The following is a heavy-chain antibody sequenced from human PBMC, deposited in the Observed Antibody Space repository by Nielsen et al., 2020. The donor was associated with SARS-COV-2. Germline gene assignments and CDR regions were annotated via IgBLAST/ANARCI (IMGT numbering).Heavy chain of an antibody. CDR1: GGTFSSNA. CDR3: AKASGNDFRRGYYFDH. J-gene: IGHJ4*02. Sequence: SVKVSCKTSGGTFSSNAISWVRQAPGQGLEWMGRIIPILVKPNYAQQFQDRVTITADKSTSTVYMVLRSLRSEDTAVYDCAKASGNDFRRGYYFDHWGQGTLVTVSS. V-gene: IGHV1-69*04. D-gene: IGHD5-12*01. CDR2: IIPILVKP.